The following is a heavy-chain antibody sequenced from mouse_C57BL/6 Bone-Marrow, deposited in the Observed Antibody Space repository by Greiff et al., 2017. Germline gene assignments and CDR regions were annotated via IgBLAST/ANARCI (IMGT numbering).Heavy chain of an antibody. CDR1: GYTFTSYW. V-gene: IGHV1-50*01. Sequence: QVHVKQPGAELVKPGASVKLSCKASGYTFTSYWMQWVKQRPGQGLEWIGEIDPSDSYTNYNQKFKGKATLTVDTSSSTAYMQLSSLTSEDSAVYYCARGGSYYGYVLFAYWGQGTLVNVSA. CDR2: IDPSDSYT. CDR3: ARGGSYYGYVLFAY. D-gene: IGHD2-2*01. J-gene: IGHJ3*01.